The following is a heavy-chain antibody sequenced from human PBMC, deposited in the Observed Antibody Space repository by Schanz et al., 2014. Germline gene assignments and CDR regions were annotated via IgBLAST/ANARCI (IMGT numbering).Heavy chain of an antibody. D-gene: IGHD4-4*01. CDR1: GYTFTGYY. Sequence: QVLLVQSGAEVKQPGASVKVSCKASGYTFTGYYIHWVRQAPGQGFEWMGWINPLSGATDYAPTFQGRVSMTRDTSIRTAYMEVTRLVSSDTAVYYCARRGPNCSNNACYRGWFDPWGQGTLVTVSS. J-gene: IGHJ5*02. V-gene: IGHV1-2*02. CDR2: INPLSGAT. CDR3: ARRGPNCSNNACYRGWFDP.